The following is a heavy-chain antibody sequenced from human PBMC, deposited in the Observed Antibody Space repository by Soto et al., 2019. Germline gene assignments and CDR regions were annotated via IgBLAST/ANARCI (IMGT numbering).Heavy chain of an antibody. Sequence: QVQLVQSGAEVKKPGASVKVSCKASGYTFTSYDINWVRQATGQGLEWMGWMNPNSGNTGYAQKFQGRVTMTRNTSISKAYRELSSRRSEDTAVYYCARISALYDFWSGPRHYMDVWGKGTTVTVSS. D-gene: IGHD3-3*01. J-gene: IGHJ6*03. CDR1: GYTFTSYD. CDR3: ARISALYDFWSGPRHYMDV. V-gene: IGHV1-8*01. CDR2: MNPNSGNT.